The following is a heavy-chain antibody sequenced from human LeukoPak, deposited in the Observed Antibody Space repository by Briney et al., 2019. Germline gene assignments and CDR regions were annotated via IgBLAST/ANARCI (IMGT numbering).Heavy chain of an antibody. CDR3: ARVLQNYYHLDV. Sequence: SETLSLTCTVSGVSINGHYWSWIRQPPGKGLEWIGFIYDNESANYKSSLESRVTMTVDTFKNQVSLKLNSVTAADTAVYYCARVLQNYYHLDVWGEGTTVTVSS. CDR2: IYDNESA. V-gene: IGHV4-59*11. CDR1: GVSINGHY. D-gene: IGHD3-3*01. J-gene: IGHJ6*03.